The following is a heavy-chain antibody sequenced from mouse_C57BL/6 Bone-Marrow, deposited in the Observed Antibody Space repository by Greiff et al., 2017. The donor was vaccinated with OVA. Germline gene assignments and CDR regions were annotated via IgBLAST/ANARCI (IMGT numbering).Heavy chain of an antibody. Sequence: VQLQQPGAELVRPGSSVKLSCKASGYTFTSYWMDWVKQRPGQGLEWIGNIYPSDSETHYNQKFKDKATLTVDKSSSTAYMQLSSLTSEDSAVYYCARYHYGNGDYWGQGTTLTVSS. CDR3: ARYHYGNGDY. J-gene: IGHJ2*01. D-gene: IGHD2-1*01. CDR2: IYPSDSET. V-gene: IGHV1-61*01. CDR1: GYTFTSYW.